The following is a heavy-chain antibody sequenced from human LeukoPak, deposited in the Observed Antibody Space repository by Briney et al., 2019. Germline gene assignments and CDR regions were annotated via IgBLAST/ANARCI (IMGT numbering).Heavy chain of an antibody. CDR3: ARELDSSGYSRGLDY. CDR2: ISYDGSNK. D-gene: IGHD3-22*01. Sequence: GGSLRLSCAASGFTFSSYAMHWVRQAPGKGLEWVAVISYDGSNKYYADSVKGRFTISRDNSKNTLYLQMNSLRAEDTAVYYCARELDSSGYSRGLDYWGQGTLVTVSS. J-gene: IGHJ4*02. V-gene: IGHV3-30-3*01. CDR1: GFTFSSYA.